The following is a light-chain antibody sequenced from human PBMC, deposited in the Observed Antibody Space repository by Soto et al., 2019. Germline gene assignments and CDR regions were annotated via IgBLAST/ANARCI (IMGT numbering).Light chain of an antibody. V-gene: IGKV1-39*01. CDR2: AAS. J-gene: IGKJ5*01. CDR3: QQSYSTPSIT. Sequence: DIQMTQSPSSLSAFVGDRVTITCRASESISRHLNWYQQKPGKAPKLLIYAASSLQNGVPSRFSGGGSGTDFTLTISNRQPADFATYYCQQSYSTPSITFGQGTRLEIK. CDR1: ESISRH.